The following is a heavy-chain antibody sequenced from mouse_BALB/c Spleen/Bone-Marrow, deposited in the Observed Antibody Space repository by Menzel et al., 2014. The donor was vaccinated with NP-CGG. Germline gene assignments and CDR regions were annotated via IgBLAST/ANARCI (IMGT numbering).Heavy chain of an antibody. Sequence: EVKLVESGGGLVKPGGSLKLSCAASGFTFSDYYMYWVRQTPEKRLEWVATVSDGGSYTYYPDSVKGRFTISRDNAKNNLYLQMSSPKSEDTAMYYCARGNYGNYGAMDYWGQGTSVTVSS. CDR3: ARGNYGNYGAMDY. D-gene: IGHD2-1*01. J-gene: IGHJ4*01. V-gene: IGHV5-4*02. CDR1: GFTFSDYY. CDR2: VSDGGSYT.